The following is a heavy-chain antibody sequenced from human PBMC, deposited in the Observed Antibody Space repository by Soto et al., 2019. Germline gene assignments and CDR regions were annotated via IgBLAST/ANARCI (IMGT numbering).Heavy chain of an antibody. Sequence: SETLSLTCTVSGGSISSGGYYWSWIRQHPGKGLEWIGYIYYSGSTYYNPSLKSRVTISVDTSKNQFSLKLSSVTAADTAVYYCARDRLYDILTGYVRNYYYYGMDVWGQGTTVTVSS. CDR1: GGSISSGGYY. CDR2: IYYSGST. V-gene: IGHV4-31*03. D-gene: IGHD3-9*01. CDR3: ARDRLYDILTGYVRNYYYYGMDV. J-gene: IGHJ6*02.